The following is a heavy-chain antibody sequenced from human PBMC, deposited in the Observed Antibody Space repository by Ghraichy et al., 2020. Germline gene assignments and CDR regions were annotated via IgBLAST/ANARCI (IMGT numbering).Heavy chain of an antibody. CDR2: MNPNSGNT. CDR3: ARAPIYDFLEGSSFDY. D-gene: IGHD3-3*01. Sequence: ASVKVSCKASGYTFTSYDINWVRQATGQGLEWMGWMNPNSGNTGYAQKFQGRVTITRNTSISTAYMELSSLRSEDTAVYYCARAPIYDFLEGSSFDYWGQGTLVTVSS. V-gene: IGHV1-8*03. CDR1: GYTFTSYD. J-gene: IGHJ4*02.